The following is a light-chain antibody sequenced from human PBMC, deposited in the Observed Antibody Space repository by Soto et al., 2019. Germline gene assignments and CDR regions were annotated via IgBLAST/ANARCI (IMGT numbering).Light chain of an antibody. J-gene: IGLJ2*01. V-gene: IGLV2-23*02. CDR1: SSDVGSYNL. CDR2: EVF. Sequence: QSALTQPASVSGAPGQSITISCTGPSSDVGSYNLVSWYQQYPGKAPKLIIFEVFTRPSGVAHRFSGSKSGNTASLTISGLQAEDEANYYCCSYAGRDTYVFGGGTKLTVL. CDR3: CSYAGRDTYV.